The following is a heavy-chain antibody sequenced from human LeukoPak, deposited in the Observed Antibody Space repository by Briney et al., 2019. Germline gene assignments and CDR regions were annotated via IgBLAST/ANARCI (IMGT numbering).Heavy chain of an antibody. D-gene: IGHD3-22*01. J-gene: IGHJ6*02. V-gene: IGHV5-51*01. Sequence: GESLKISRKGSGYSFTSYWIGWVRQMPGKGLGRMGIIYPGDSDTRYSPSFQGQVTISADKSISTAYLQWSSLKASDTAMYYCARHLNYYDSSGYYNSPPTWMDVWGQGTTVTVSS. CDR1: GYSFTSYW. CDR3: ARHLNYYDSSGYYNSPPTWMDV. CDR2: IYPGDSDT.